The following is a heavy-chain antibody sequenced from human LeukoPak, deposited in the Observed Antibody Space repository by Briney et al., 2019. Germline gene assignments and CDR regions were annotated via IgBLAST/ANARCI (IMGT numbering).Heavy chain of an antibody. CDR3: ARQVCSSISCYVDY. Sequence: SETLSLTCTVSRDSISSSIYYSAWVRQPPGKGLEWLGMIYHSGTSYYNASLKSRVSISVDTSKNQFSLKLSSVTAADTAVYYCARQVCSSISCYVDYWGQKTLVTVSS. D-gene: IGHD2-2*01. CDR1: RDSISSSIYY. CDR2: IYHSGTS. V-gene: IGHV4-39*01. J-gene: IGHJ4*02.